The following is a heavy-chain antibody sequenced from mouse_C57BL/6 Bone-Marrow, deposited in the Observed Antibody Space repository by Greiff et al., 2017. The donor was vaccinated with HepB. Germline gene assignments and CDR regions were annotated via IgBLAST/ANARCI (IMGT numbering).Heavy chain of an antibody. CDR1: GFTFSSYA. D-gene: IGHD1-1*01. V-gene: IGHV5-4*01. CDR2: ISDGGSYT. J-gene: IGHJ2*01. CDR3: ARFITTVVASYYFDY. Sequence: EVHLVESGGGLVKPGGSLKLSCAASGFTFSSYAMSWVRRTPEKRLEWVATISDGGSYTYYPDNVKGRFTISRDNAKNNLYLQMSHLKSEDTAMYYCARFITTVVASYYFDYWGQGTTLTVSS.